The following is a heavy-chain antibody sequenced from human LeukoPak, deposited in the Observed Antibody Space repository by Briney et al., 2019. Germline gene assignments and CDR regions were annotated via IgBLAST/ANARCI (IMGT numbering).Heavy chain of an antibody. Sequence: ASVKVFCKASGYTFTSYGISWVRQAPGQGLEWMGWISAYNGNTNYAQKLQGRVTMTTDTSTSTAYMELRSLRSDDTAVYYCARTLLRYFDWPGGDYWGQGTLVTVSS. CDR1: GYTFTSYG. J-gene: IGHJ4*02. V-gene: IGHV1-18*04. CDR2: ISAYNGNT. D-gene: IGHD3-9*01. CDR3: ARTLLRYFDWPGGDY.